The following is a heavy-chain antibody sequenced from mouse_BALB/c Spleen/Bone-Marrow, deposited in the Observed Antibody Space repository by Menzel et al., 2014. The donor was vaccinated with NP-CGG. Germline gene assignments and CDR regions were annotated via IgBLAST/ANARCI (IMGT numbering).Heavy chain of an antibody. V-gene: IGHV5-12*02. CDR2: ISNVGGST. CDR3: ARHNYDETWFAY. D-gene: IGHD2-4*01. CDR1: GFTFSDYY. J-gene: IGHJ3*01. Sequence: EVKLVESGGGLVQPGGSLKLSCATSGFTFSDYYMCWVRQTPEKRLEWVAYISNVGGSTYYPDTVKGRFTISRDNAKNTLYLQMSRLKSEDTAMYYCARHNYDETWFAYWGQGTLVTVSA.